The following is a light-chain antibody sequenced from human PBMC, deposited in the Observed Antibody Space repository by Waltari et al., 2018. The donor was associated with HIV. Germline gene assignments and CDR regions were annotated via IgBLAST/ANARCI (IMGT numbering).Light chain of an antibody. CDR2: AVS. CDR3: QQYYSDPMYT. CDR1: EGISNS. J-gene: IGKJ2*01. V-gene: IGKV1-NL1*01. Sequence: DIKMTQSPSSLSASVGERVTITCRASEGISNSLAWYQQQPGKAPKLLLYAVSTLESGVPSRFSGSGSGTDYTLTISSLHPEDFATYYCQQYYSDPMYTFGQGTKLEIK.